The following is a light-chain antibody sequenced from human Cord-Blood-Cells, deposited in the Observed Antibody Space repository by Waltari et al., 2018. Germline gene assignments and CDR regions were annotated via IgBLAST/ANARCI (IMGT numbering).Light chain of an antibody. CDR2: AAS. CDR1: QSITSY. J-gene: IGKJ2*01. V-gene: IGKV1-39*01. Sequence: DIQMTQSPSSLSASVGDRVTITCRASQSITSYLNWYQQKPGQAPKLLIYAASSLQSGVPSRFSGSGSGTDFTLTISSLQPEDFATYYCQQSYSTPLYTLGQGTKLEIK. CDR3: QQSYSTPLYT.